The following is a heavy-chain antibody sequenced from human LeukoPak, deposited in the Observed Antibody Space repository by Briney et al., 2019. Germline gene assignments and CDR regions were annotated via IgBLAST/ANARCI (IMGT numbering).Heavy chain of an antibody. J-gene: IGHJ4*02. V-gene: IGHV3-53*01. CDR1: GFTVSSYY. Sequence: GGSLRLSCAASGFTVSSYYMSWVRQAPGKGLEWVSVIYSGGSTYYADSVKGRFTISRDNSENTLYLQVNSLRAEDTAVYYCAKGPYPTVPSDYWGQGTLVTVSS. CDR3: AKGPYPTVPSDY. D-gene: IGHD4-17*01. CDR2: IYSGGST.